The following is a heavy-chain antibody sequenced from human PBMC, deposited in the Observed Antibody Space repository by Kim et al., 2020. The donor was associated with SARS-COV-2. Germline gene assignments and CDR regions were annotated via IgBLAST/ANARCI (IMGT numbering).Heavy chain of an antibody. Sequence: NYNPAPKSRVTISVDKSKNQFSLKLSSVTAADTAVYYCASVRRFGELFRSHWGQGTLVTVSS. D-gene: IGHD3-10*01. V-gene: IGHV4-4*02. CDR3: ASVRRFGELFRSH. J-gene: IGHJ4*02.